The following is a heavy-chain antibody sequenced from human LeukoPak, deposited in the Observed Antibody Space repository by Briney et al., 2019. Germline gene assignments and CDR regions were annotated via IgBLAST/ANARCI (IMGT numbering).Heavy chain of an antibody. V-gene: IGHV3-30*02. J-gene: IGHJ4*02. Sequence: TGGSLRLSCAASGFIFSNYGMHWVRQAPGKGLEWVALIWYDGRNKYYVDSVKGRFTISRDNSKNTLYLQMNSLRAEDTAVYYCAKGLRYFDWLGGGCWGQGTLVTVSS. CDR2: IWYDGRNK. D-gene: IGHD3-9*01. CDR1: GFIFSNYG. CDR3: AKGLRYFDWLGGGC.